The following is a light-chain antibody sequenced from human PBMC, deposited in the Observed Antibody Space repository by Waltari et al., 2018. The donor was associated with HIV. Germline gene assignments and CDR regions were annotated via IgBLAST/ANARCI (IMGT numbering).Light chain of an antibody. CDR3: QQSYSTPRT. J-gene: IGKJ1*01. V-gene: IGKV1-39*01. Sequence: DIQMTQSPSSLSASVGDRVTVTCRASQSISTYLNWYQHKPGKAPNLLIYSASSLQSGVPSRFSGSGSGTDFTLTISSLQPEYFATYYCQQSYSTPRTFGQGSKVEIK. CDR1: QSISTY. CDR2: SAS.